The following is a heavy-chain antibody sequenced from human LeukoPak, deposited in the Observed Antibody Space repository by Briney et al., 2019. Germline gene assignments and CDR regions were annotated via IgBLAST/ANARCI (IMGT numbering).Heavy chain of an antibody. D-gene: IGHD5-24*01. Sequence: SGPTLVNPTQTLTLTCTFSGFSLTTRGVGVGWIRQPPGKALEWLALNYWNDDKRYSPSLKSRLTITRDTSKNQVVLTMTNMDPVDTATYYCAHREQDGISGKGHFDFWGQGTLVTVSS. V-gene: IGHV2-5*01. CDR2: NYWNDDK. J-gene: IGHJ4*02. CDR1: GFSLTTRGVG. CDR3: AHREQDGISGKGHFDF.